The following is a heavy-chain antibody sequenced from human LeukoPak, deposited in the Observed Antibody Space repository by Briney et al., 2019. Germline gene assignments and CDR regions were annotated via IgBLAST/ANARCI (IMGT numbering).Heavy chain of an antibody. Sequence: SVKVSCKASGSTFTSSAVQWVRQARGQRLEWIGWIVVGSGNTNYAQKFQERVTITRDMSTSTAYMELSSLRSEDTAVYYCAARGSAVTLFDYWGQGTLVTVSS. V-gene: IGHV1-58*01. J-gene: IGHJ4*02. D-gene: IGHD2-15*01. CDR1: GSTFTSSA. CDR3: AARGSAVTLFDY. CDR2: IVVGSGNT.